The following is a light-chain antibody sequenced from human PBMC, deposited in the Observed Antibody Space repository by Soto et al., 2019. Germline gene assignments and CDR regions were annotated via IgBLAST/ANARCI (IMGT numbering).Light chain of an antibody. J-gene: IGLJ2*01. CDR1: SGDVGSYNY. Sequence: QSALTQPASVSGSPGQSITISCTGTSGDVGSYNYVSWYQQHPGKAPKLMIYDVSDRPSGVSNRFSGSKSGNTASLTIFGLQAEDEANYYCSSYTTSNTLVFGGGTKLTVL. CDR2: DVS. V-gene: IGLV2-14*03. CDR3: SSYTTSNTLV.